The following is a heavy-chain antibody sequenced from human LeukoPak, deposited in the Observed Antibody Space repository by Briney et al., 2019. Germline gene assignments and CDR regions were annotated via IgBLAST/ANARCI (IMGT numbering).Heavy chain of an antibody. Sequence: SETLSLTCAVYGGSFSGYYWSWIRQPPGKGLGWIGEINHSGSTNYNPSLKSRVTISVDTSKNQFSLKLSSVTAADTAVYYCARGYLVGYYDSSGYYYYFDYWGQGTLVTVSS. V-gene: IGHV4-34*01. CDR3: ARGYLVGYYDSSGYYYYFDY. D-gene: IGHD3-22*01. CDR2: INHSGST. J-gene: IGHJ4*02. CDR1: GGSFSGYY.